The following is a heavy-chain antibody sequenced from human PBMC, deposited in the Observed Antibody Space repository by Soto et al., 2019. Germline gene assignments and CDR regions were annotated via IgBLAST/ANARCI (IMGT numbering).Heavy chain of an antibody. J-gene: IGHJ3*02. CDR2: ISGSGGST. V-gene: IGHV3-23*01. Sequence: RSLRLPCAASGFTFSSHAMSRVRQAPRKGLEWVSAISGSGGSTYYADSVKGRFTISRDNSKNTLYLQMNSLRAEDTAVYYCAKDQGDYYGHAAFDIWGQGTMVTLSS. D-gene: IGHD3-10*01. CDR3: AKDQGDYYGHAAFDI. CDR1: GFTFSSHA.